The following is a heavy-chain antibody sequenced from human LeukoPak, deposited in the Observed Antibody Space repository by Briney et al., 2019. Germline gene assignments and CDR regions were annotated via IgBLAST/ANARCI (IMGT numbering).Heavy chain of an antibody. J-gene: IGHJ4*02. V-gene: IGHV1-2*06. D-gene: IGHD6-13*01. CDR1: GYTLTDYY. CDR3: ARQSIAAAGTGDY. Sequence: ASVKVSCKASGYTLTDYYMHWVRQAPGQGLEWMGRINPNSGGTNYAQKFQGRVTMTRDTSISTAYMELSRLRSDDTAVYYCARQSIAAAGTGDYWGQGTLVTVSS. CDR2: INPNSGGT.